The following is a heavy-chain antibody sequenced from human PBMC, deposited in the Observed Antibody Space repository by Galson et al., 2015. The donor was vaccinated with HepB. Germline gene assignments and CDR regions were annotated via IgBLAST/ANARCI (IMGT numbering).Heavy chain of an antibody. CDR2: IYSGGST. CDR3: ARAILSLRIAVAGPVYGMDV. D-gene: IGHD6-19*01. CDR1: GFTVSSNY. J-gene: IGHJ6*02. V-gene: IGHV3-66*01. Sequence: SLRLSCAASGFTVSSNYMSWVRQAPGKGLEWVSVIYSGGSTYYVDSVKGRFTIYRDKSKTTLYLQMNSLRAEDTAVYYCARAILSLRIAVAGPVYGMDVWGQGTTVTVSS.